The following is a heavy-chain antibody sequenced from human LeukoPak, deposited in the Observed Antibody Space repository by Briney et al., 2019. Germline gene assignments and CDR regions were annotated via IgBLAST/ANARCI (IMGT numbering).Heavy chain of an antibody. J-gene: IGHJ4*02. CDR2: ISAYNGNT. D-gene: IGHD3-22*01. V-gene: IGHV1-18*01. Sequence: GASVKVSCKASGYTFTSYGISWVRQAPGQGLEWMGWISAYNGNTHYAQKLQGRVTMTTDTSTSTVYMELRSLRSDDTAVYYCARGSPPRRNYDSRGYYSYYFDCWGQGTLVTVSS. CDR1: GYTFTSYG. CDR3: ARGSPPRRNYDSRGYYSYYFDC.